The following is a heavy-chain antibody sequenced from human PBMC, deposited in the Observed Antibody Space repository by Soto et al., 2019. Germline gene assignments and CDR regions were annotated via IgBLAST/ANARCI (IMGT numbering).Heavy chain of an antibody. D-gene: IGHD6-19*01. CDR2: ISAYNGNT. CDR3: ARAHPIAVAGTGFDY. Sequence: ASVKVSCKASGYTFTSYGISWVRQAPGQGLEWMGWISAYNGNTNYAQKLQGRVTMTTDTSTSTAYMELRSLRSDDTALFYCARAHPIAVAGTGFDYWGKETLVTVPS. CDR1: GYTFTSYG. V-gene: IGHV1-18*01. J-gene: IGHJ4*02.